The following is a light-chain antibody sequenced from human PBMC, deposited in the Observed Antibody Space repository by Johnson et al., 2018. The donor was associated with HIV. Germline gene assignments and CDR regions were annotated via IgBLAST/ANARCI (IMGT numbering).Light chain of an antibody. CDR1: SSNIGSNT. J-gene: IGLJ1*01. V-gene: IGLV1-44*01. Sequence: QSVLTQPPSASGTPGQRVTISCSGSSSNIGSNTVNWYQQLPGTAPKLLIYRNNQRPSGVPDRFSGSKSDTSASLAISGLQAEDEADYYCGIWDSSLSAYVFGTGTKVTVL. CDR2: RNN. CDR3: GIWDSSLSAYV.